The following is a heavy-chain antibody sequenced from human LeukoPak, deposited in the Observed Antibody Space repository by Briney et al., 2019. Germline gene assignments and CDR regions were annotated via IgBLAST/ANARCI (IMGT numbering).Heavy chain of an antibody. CDR3: ARDGVAAASKYYYYYYGMDV. V-gene: IGHV3-21*01. CDR2: ISSSSSYI. CDR1: GFTFSSYS. D-gene: IGHD6-13*01. Sequence: PGGSLRLSCAASGFTFSSYSMNWVRQAPGKGLEWVSSISSSSSYIYYAGSVKGRFTISRDNAKNSLYLQMNSLRAEDTAVYYCARDGVAAASKYYYYYYGMDVWGQGTTVTVSS. J-gene: IGHJ6*02.